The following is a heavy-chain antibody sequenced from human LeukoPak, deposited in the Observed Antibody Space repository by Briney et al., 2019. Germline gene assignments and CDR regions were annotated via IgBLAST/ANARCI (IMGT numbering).Heavy chain of an antibody. CDR3: AKGLGFWSGYYTPFDY. Sequence: GGSLRHSCAASGFTFSSYAMSWVRQTPGKGLEWVSGITASGGSTYHADSVKGRFTISRDNSINTLNLQMNNLRAEDTAIYYCAKGLGFWSGYYTPFDYWGQGSSVTVSS. J-gene: IGHJ4*02. CDR1: GFTFSSYA. CDR2: ITASGGST. D-gene: IGHD3-3*01. V-gene: IGHV3-23*01.